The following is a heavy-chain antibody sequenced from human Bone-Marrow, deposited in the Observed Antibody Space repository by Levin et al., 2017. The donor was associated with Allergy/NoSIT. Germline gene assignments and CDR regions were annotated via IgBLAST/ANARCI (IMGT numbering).Heavy chain of an antibody. CDR3: ARRDSDGSNSFDY. J-gene: IGHJ4*02. Sequence: GESLKISCQASGYSFTSYWFGWVRQRPAKGLEWMGLIFPRDSDTRVSPSFQGQIVMSVDKSIDPAYLQWSSLKASDTAMYYCARRDSDGSNSFDYWGQGTLVTVSS. V-gene: IGHV5-51*01. CDR2: IFPRDSDT. D-gene: IGHD4-23*01. CDR1: GYSFTSYW.